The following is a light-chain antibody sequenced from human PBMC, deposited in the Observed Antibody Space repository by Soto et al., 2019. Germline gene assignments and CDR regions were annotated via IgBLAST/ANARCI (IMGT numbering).Light chain of an antibody. CDR2: EVS. CDR1: SSDIGKYNL. J-gene: IGLJ2*01. V-gene: IGLV2-23*02. Sequence: QSVLTQPASVSGSPGQSITISCTGSSSDIGKYNLVSWYQQQSGKAPKLILYEVSRRPSGVPTRFTGSKSGNTASLTISGLQPEDEADYYCYSNVGVWTFIFGGGPKVTVL. CDR3: YSNVGVWTFI.